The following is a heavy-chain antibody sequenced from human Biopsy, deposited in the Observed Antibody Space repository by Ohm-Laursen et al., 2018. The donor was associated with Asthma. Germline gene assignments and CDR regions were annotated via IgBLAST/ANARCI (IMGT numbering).Heavy chain of an antibody. CDR1: GAPIRSGYYY. D-gene: IGHD3-22*01. Sequence: PSETLSLTCSVSGAPIRSGYYYWTWIRQHPGKGLEWIGYIHHSGTSYFNPSLKSRVSFSRDTSKNQFSLRLSSVTAADTAMYYCARIPRRSGSYFVDYWGQGTLVTVSS. V-gene: IGHV4-31*03. J-gene: IGHJ4*02. CDR3: ARIPRRSGSYFVDY. CDR2: IHHSGTS.